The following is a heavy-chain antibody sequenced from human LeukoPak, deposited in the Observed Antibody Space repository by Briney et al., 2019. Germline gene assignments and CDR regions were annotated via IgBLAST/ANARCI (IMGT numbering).Heavy chain of an antibody. J-gene: IGHJ4*02. V-gene: IGHV3-23*01. CDR2: ISGSGGST. D-gene: IGHD3-22*01. CDR3: AKAGVVVVSISLLYDY. CDR1: GFTFSSYA. Sequence: PGGSLRLSCAVSGFTFSSYAMSWVRQAPGKGLEWVSAISGSGGSTYYADSVKGRFTISRDNSKNTLYLQMNSLRAEDTAVYYCAKAGVVVVSISLLYDYWGQGTLVTVSS.